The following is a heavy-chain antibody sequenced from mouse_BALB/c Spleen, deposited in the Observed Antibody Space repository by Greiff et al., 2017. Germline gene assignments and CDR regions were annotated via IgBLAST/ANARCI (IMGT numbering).Heavy chain of an antibody. CDR2: INPSTGYT. D-gene: IGHD1-1*01. J-gene: IGHJ4*01. V-gene: IGHV1-7*01. Sequence: QVQLQQPGAELAKPGASVKMSCKASGYTFTSYWMHWVKQRPGQGLEWIGYINPSTGYTEYNQKFKDKATLTADKSSSTAYMQLSSLTSEDSAVYYCARGGYYYGSRQAMDYWGQGTSVTVSS. CDR1: GYTFTSYW. CDR3: ARGGYYYGSRQAMDY.